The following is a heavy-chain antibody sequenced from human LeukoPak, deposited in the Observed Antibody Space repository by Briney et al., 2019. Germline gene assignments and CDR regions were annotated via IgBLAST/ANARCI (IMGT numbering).Heavy chain of an antibody. D-gene: IGHD1-14*01. CDR2: RRYDGNNE. Sequence: PGGSLRLSCAASGFTFSSYGMHWVRQAPGKGLEWVAFRRYDGNNEFYADSVKGRFTFSRDNSKNTLYLQMNSLRAEETAVYYCANNRYLGQGTLVTVSS. J-gene: IGHJ4*01. V-gene: IGHV3-30*02. CDR1: GFTFSSYG. CDR3: ANNRY.